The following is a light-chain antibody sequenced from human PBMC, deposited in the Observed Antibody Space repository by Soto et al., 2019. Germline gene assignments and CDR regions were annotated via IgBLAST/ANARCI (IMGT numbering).Light chain of an antibody. CDR1: QSISSW. V-gene: IGKV1-5*01. CDR3: QQYNSSLLT. Sequence: DIQMTQSPSTPSASVGDRVTITCRASQSISSWLAWYQQKPGKAPKLLIYDASSLESGVPSRFSGSGSGTEFTLTISSLQPDDFATYYCQQYNSSLLTFGGGTKVDIK. CDR2: DAS. J-gene: IGKJ4*01.